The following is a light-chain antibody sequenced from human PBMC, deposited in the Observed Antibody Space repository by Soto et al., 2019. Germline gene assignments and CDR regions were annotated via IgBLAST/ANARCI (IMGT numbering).Light chain of an antibody. CDR3: QQVNTFPCT. V-gene: IGKV1-13*02. CDR1: QGIGSS. Sequence: AIQLTQSPSSLSASVGDRVTITCRASQGIGSSLAWYQQKPGKPPRVLIYSTSTLSNGVPSRFSGSGSGTDLSLTISSLQPEDFVTYFCQQVNTFPCTFGGGTKVDIK. CDR2: STS. J-gene: IGKJ4*01.